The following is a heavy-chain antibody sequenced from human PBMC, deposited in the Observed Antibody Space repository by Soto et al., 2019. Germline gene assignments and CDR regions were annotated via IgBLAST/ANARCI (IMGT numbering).Heavy chain of an antibody. J-gene: IGHJ4*02. CDR2: ITSGSSTI. CDR3: VRDAGSLGY. D-gene: IGHD3-10*01. V-gene: IGHV3-48*01. Sequence: GGSLRLSCAASGFTFRNFAMSWVRQAPGKGLEWVSYITSGSSTIHYADSVKGRFTISRDNAKNSVFLQMSSLRVEDTAVYYCVRDAGSLGYWGQGTLVTVSS. CDR1: GFTFRNFA.